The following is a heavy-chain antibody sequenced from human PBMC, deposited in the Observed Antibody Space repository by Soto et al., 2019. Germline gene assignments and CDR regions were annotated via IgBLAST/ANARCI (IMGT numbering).Heavy chain of an antibody. CDR2: IYDSGGS. D-gene: IGHD2-15*01. Sequence: SETLSLTCTVSGGSISRSGYFWSWIRQHPGKGLEWIGYIYDSGGSHYNPSLKGRVTISVDTSNNQVSLRVNSVTAADTAVYYCGRVVEGATRHTDSDSWGQGMLVTVSS. J-gene: IGHJ5*02. V-gene: IGHV4-30-4*08. CDR1: GGSISRSGYF. CDR3: GRVVEGATRHTDSDS.